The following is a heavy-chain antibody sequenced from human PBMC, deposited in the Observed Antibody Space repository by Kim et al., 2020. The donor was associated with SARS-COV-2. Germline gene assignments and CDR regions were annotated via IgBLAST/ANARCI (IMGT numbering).Heavy chain of an antibody. Sequence: NYNPSLKSRVTISVDKSKNQFSLKLSSVTAADTAVYYCASFGIAAAVDYWGQGTLVTVSS. D-gene: IGHD6-13*01. V-gene: IGHV4-4*02. J-gene: IGHJ4*02. CDR3: ASFGIAAAVDY.